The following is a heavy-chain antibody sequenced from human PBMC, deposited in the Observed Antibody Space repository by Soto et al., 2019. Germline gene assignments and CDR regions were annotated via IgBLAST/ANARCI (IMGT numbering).Heavy chain of an antibody. CDR2: INEGGAYR. D-gene: IGHD6-19*01. CDR1: GFTFSNYW. Sequence: GGSLRLSCAASGFTFSNYWMHWVRQVPGKGLVWVARINEGGAYRSYADFAEGRFTISRDNAKNTVYLEMNSLRVEDTAVYYCAREWSISVAAPGYWGQGTLVTAPQ. V-gene: IGHV3-74*01. J-gene: IGHJ4*02. CDR3: AREWSISVAAPGY.